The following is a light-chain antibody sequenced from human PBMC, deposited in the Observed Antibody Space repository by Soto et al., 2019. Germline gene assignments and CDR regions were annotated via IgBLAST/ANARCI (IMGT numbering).Light chain of an antibody. CDR2: GTS. V-gene: IGKV1-5*03. CDR1: QSINTY. Sequence: DLQMTQSPSTLSASVGDTVTITCRASQSINTYLAWYQQKPGKAPNLLISGTSNLQSGVPSRFSGSGSATEFTLTIYNLQPDDFATYYCQQYHTLAGFGQGTKVDIK. CDR3: QQYHTLAG. J-gene: IGKJ1*01.